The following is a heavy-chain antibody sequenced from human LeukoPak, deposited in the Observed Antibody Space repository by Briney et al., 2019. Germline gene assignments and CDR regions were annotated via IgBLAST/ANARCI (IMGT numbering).Heavy chain of an antibody. Sequence: GGSLRLSCAASGFTFSSYAMHWVRQAPGKGPEYVSAISSNGGSTYYANSVKGRFTISRDNSKNTLYLQMGSLRAEDMAVYYCAKGRPSGYDYYFDFWGQGTLVTVSS. CDR1: GFTFSSYA. CDR3: AKGRPSGYDYYFDF. J-gene: IGHJ4*02. D-gene: IGHD5-12*01. V-gene: IGHV3-64*01. CDR2: ISSNGGST.